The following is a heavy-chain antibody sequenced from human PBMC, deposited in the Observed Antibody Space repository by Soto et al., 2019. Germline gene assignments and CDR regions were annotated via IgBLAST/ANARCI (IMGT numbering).Heavy chain of an antibody. CDR2: INPDGSST. D-gene: IGHD3-9*01. Sequence: GGSLRLSCAASGFTFSRSWMHWVRQAPGKGLVWVSRINPDGSSTSNADFVKGRFTISRDNAKNTLYLQMNSLRAEDTAVYYCAKVGESSYDILTGSSYGMDVWGQGTTVTVSS. CDR1: GFTFSRSW. V-gene: IGHV3-74*01. J-gene: IGHJ6*02. CDR3: AKVGESSYDILTGSSYGMDV.